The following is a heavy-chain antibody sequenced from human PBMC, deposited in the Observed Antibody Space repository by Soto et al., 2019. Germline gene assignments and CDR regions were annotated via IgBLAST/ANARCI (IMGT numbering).Heavy chain of an antibody. CDR3: ARERDRGYCSGGSCPTHPSTWFDP. Sequence: PASGFTFSSYWMSWVRQAPGKGLEWVANIKQDGSEKYYVDSVKGRFTISRDNAKNSLYLQMNSLRAEDTAVYYCARERDRGYCSGGSCPTHPSTWFDPWGQGTLVTVSS. J-gene: IGHJ5*02. D-gene: IGHD2-15*01. V-gene: IGHV3-7*04. CDR2: IKQDGSEK. CDR1: GFTFSSYW.